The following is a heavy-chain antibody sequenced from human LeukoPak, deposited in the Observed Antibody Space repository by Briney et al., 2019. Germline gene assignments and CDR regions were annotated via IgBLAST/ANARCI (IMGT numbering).Heavy chain of an antibody. D-gene: IGHD2-15*01. CDR1: GFTFSSSA. J-gene: IGHJ4*02. CDR3: AKQLGYCSDGSCYFPY. CDR2: ISNNGGYT. V-gene: IGHV3-23*01. Sequence: GGSLRLSCAASGFTFSSSAMSWVRQAPGKGLEWVSAISNNGGYTYYADSVQGRFTISRDNSKSTLCLRMNSLRAEDTAVYYCAKQLGYCSDGSCYFPYWGQGTLVTVSS.